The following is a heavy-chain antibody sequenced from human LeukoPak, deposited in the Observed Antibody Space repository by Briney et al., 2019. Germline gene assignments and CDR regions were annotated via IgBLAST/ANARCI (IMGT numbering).Heavy chain of an antibody. D-gene: IGHD2-15*01. CDR1: GFTFSSSA. J-gene: IGHJ4*02. CDR3: AKQLGYCSDGSCYFPY. CDR2: ISNNGGYT. V-gene: IGHV3-23*01. Sequence: GGSLRLSCAASGFTFSSSAMSWVRQAPGKGLEWVSAISNNGGYTYYADSVQGRFTISRDNSKSTLCLRMNSLRAEDTAVYYCAKQLGYCSDGSCYFPYWGQGTLVTVSS.